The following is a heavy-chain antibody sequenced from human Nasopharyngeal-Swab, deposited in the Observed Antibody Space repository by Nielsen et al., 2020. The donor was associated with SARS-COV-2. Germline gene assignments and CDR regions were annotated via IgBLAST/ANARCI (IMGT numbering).Heavy chain of an antibody. J-gene: IGHJ3*02. D-gene: IGHD3-22*01. CDR2: INPSGGST. CDR1: GYTFTSYY. CDR3: ARDTYYYDSSGNDAFDI. V-gene: IGHV1-46*01. Sequence: ASVKVSCKASGYTFTSYYMHWVRQAPAQGLEWMGIINPSGGSTGYAQKFQGRVTMTRDTSTSTVYMELSSLRSEDTAVYYCARDTYYYDSSGNDAFDIWGQGTMVTVSS.